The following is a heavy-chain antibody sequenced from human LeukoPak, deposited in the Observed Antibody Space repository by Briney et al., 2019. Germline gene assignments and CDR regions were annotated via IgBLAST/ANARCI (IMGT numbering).Heavy chain of an antibody. J-gene: IGHJ4*02. CDR2: ISSSGGST. CDR1: GFTFSSYS. D-gene: IGHD2-15*01. Sequence: GGSLRLSCAASGFTFSSYSMSWVRQAPGKGLEWVSAISSSGGSTDYTDSVQGRFTISRDNSKSTLCLQMNSLRAEDTAVYYCAKQLGYCSDGSCYFPYWGQGTLVTVSS. V-gene: IGHV3-23*01. CDR3: AKQLGYCSDGSCYFPY.